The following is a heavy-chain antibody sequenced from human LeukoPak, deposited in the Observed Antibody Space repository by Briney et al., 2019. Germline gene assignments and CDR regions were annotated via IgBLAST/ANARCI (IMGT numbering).Heavy chain of an antibody. V-gene: IGHV1-18*04. CDR1: GYTFTGHG. D-gene: IGHD2-15*01. CDR2: ISDDNGNT. J-gene: IGHJ4*02. Sequence: RASVKVSCKASGYTFTGHGISWARQAPGQGLEWMGWISDDNGNTNYAQKLQGRVTMTTDTSTSTAYMEPRSLRSDDTAVYYCARKVGSCPADYWGQGTLVTVSS. CDR3: ARKVGSCPADY.